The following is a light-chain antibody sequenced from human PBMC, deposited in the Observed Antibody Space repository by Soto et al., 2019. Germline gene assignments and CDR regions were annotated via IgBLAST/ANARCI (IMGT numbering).Light chain of an antibody. V-gene: IGLV2-14*01. CDR1: SLDVSSYHY. Sequence: QSVLTQPAYVSGSPRQSTNISCPGISLDVSSYHYVSWFQQRPHKAHKLIIFEVSDRPSGVSTRFSGSKSGDTASLTISGLQAYDEADYYCCSYTSGRDVYVFGGGTK. J-gene: IGLJ1*01. CDR2: EVS. CDR3: CSYTSGRDVYV.